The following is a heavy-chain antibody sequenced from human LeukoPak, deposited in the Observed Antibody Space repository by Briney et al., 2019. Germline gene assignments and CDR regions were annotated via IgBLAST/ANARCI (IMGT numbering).Heavy chain of an antibody. CDR1: GFTFSSYW. CDR2: IKQDGSEK. CDR3: ARDGYSYGFRGFDY. J-gene: IGHJ4*02. Sequence: PGGSLRLSCAASGFTFSSYWMSWVRQAPGKGLEWVANIKQDGSEKYYVDSVKGRFTISRDNAKNSLYLQMNSLRAEDTAVYYCARDGYSYGFRGFDYWGQGTLVTVSS. V-gene: IGHV3-7*01. D-gene: IGHD5-18*01.